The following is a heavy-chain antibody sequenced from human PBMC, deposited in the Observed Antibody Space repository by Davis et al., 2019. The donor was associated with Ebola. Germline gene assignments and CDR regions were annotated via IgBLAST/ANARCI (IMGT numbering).Heavy chain of an antibody. CDR2: IHSGGST. D-gene: IGHD1-26*01. Sequence: GESLKISCAASGFTINNNYMSWVRQAPGKGLEWVSIIHSGGSTHYADSVKGRFTISRDNAKNSLYLQMNSLRAEDTAVYYCARGWAAPDYWGQGTLVTVSS. J-gene: IGHJ4*02. CDR3: ARGWAAPDY. CDR1: GFTINNNY. V-gene: IGHV3-53*01.